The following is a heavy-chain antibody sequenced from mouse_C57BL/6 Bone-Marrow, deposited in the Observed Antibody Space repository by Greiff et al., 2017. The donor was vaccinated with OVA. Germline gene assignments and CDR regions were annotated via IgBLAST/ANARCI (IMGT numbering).Heavy chain of an antibody. CDR2: IYPRSGNT. CDR1: GYTFTSYG. D-gene: IGHD2-4*01. Sequence: QVQLQQSGAELARPGASVKLSCKASGYTFTSYGIRWVKQRTGRGLEWIGEIYPRSGNTYYNEKFKGKATLTADKSSSTAYMELRSLTSEDAAVYFCARGYDYGYYFDYWGQGTTLTVSS. CDR3: ARGYDYGYYFDY. J-gene: IGHJ2*01. V-gene: IGHV1-81*01.